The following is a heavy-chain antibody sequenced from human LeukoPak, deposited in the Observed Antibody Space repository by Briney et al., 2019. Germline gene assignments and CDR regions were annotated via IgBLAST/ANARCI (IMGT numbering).Heavy chain of an antibody. V-gene: IGHV4-30-4*01. CDR1: GGSISSGDYY. CDR3: AKSSSWFPNYFDY. Sequence: SQTLSLTCTVSGGSISSGDYYWSWIRQPPGMGLEWIGYIHYSGSTYYNPSLKSRVTISVDTSKNQFSLKLSSVTAADTAVYYCAKSSSWFPNYFDYWGQGTLVTVSS. J-gene: IGHJ4*02. D-gene: IGHD6-13*01. CDR2: IHYSGST.